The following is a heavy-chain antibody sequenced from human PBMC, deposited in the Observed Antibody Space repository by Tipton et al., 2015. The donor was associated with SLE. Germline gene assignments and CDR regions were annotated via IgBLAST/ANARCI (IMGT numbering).Heavy chain of an antibody. CDR2: ISWNSDTI. V-gene: IGHV3-9*01. D-gene: IGHD6-13*01. CDR1: GFSFDDYG. J-gene: IGHJ4*02. Sequence: SLRLSCAASGFSFDDYGIHWVRQAPGKGLEWVSGISWNSDTIVYADSVKGRFTISRDNAKNSLYLQMNSLRAEDTALYYCAKDSTNSSSWGQGTLVTVSS. CDR3: AKDSTNSSS.